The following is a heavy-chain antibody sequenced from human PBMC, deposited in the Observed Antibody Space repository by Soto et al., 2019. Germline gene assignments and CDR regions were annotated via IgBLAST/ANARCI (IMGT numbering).Heavy chain of an antibody. J-gene: IGHJ4*02. V-gene: IGHV3-30-3*01. Sequence: GGSLRLSCAASGFTFSSYAMHWVRQAPGKGLEWVAVISYDGSNKYYADSVKGRFTISRDNSKNTLYLQMNSLRAEDTAVYYSARVRGYDVPLDYWGQGTLVTVSS. D-gene: IGHD5-12*01. CDR1: GFTFSSYA. CDR2: ISYDGSNK. CDR3: ARVRGYDVPLDY.